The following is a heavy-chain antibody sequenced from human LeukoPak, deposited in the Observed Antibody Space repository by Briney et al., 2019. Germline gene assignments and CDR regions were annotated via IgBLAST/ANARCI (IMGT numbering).Heavy chain of an antibody. CDR1: GYTFTSYG. Sequence: ASVKVSCKASGYTFTSYGISWVRQAPGQGLEWMGWISAYNGNTNYAQKLQGRVTMTTDTSTSTAYMELRSLRSDDTAVYYCARASLRGDFWSGFRFDYWGQGTLVTVSS. CDR2: ISAYNGNT. CDR3: ARASLRGDFWSGFRFDY. D-gene: IGHD3-3*01. V-gene: IGHV1-18*01. J-gene: IGHJ4*02.